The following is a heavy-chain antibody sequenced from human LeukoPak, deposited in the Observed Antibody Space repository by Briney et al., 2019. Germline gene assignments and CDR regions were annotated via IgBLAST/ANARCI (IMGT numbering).Heavy chain of an antibody. CDR1: GYTVTSYG. CDR3: ARPPRGYSFAYLY. CDR2: SSAYNGNT. V-gene: IGHV1-18*01. J-gene: IGHJ4*02. Sequence: GASVKVSCKASGYTVTSYGINWVRQAPGQGLEWRGWSSAYNGNTNYAQNFQGRVTMTTDTATSTAYMELRSLTYDDTAVYYCARPPRGYSFAYLYWGQGTLVTVSS. D-gene: IGHD5-18*01.